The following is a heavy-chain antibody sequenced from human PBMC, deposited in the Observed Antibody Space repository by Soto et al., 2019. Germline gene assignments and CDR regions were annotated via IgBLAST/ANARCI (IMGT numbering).Heavy chain of an antibody. J-gene: IGHJ4*02. D-gene: IGHD1-26*01. CDR1: GGSISSGGYY. CDR3: AWTPLL. Sequence: QVQLQESGPGLVKPSQTLSLTCTVSGGSISSGGYYWSWIRQPPGKGLEWIGYIYYSGSTYFNPSRKRRVTISVAASENQFSLTLSFVTAAVTAVYYCAWTPLLWGQGTLVTVSS. CDR2: IYYSGST. V-gene: IGHV4-31*03.